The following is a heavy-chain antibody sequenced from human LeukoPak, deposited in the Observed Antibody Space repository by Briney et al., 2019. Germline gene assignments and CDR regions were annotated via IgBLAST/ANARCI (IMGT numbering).Heavy chain of an antibody. CDR3: ARSRRLLWFGESSDR. V-gene: IGHV4-34*01. J-gene: IGHJ5*02. CDR2: INHSGST. Sequence: SETLSLTCAVYGGSLSGYYWSWIRQPPGKGLEWIGEINHSGSTNYNPSLKSRVTISVDTSKNQFSLKLSSVTAADTAVYYCARSRRLLWFGESSDRWGQGTLVTVSS. D-gene: IGHD3-10*01. CDR1: GGSLSGYY.